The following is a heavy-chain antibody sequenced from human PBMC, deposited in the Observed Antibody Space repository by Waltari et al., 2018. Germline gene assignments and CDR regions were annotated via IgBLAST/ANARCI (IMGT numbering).Heavy chain of an antibody. CDR3: AKDAFGNTYLDY. CDR2: IWFGGGNT. V-gene: IGHV3-33*06. CDR1: GFSLSNFG. D-gene: IGHD3-10*01. Sequence: QVQLVESGGGVVQPGMSLRLSCAASGFSLSNFGMHWVRQAPGKGVEWVELIWFGGGNTYDADSVRGRFTISRDNSKNTLYLDIDSLRVDDTAIYYCAKDAFGNTYLDYWGQGTLVTVSS. J-gene: IGHJ4*02.